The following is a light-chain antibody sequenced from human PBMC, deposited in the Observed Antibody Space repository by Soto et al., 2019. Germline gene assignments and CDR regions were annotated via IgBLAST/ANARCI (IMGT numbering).Light chain of an antibody. J-gene: IGKJ1*01. CDR2: LGS. CDR3: MQALQTPPWT. V-gene: IGKV2-28*01. CDR1: QSLLHSDGYNY. Sequence: IGVTQSPLSLPVTPGEPASISCRSSQSLLHSDGYNYLDWYLQKPGQSPQLLIYLGSNRASGVPDRFSGSGSGTDFTLKISRVEAEDVGVYYCMQALQTPPWTFGQGTKVDIK.